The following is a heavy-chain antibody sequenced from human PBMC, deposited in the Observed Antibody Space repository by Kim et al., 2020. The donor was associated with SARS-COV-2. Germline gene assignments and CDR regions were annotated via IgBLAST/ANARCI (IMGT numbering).Heavy chain of an antibody. D-gene: IGHD3-22*01. CDR1: GYTFTSYD. CDR3: ARGTWDYYDSSSYRTYYFDY. CDR2: MNPNSGNT. V-gene: IGHV1-8*01. Sequence: ASVKVSCKASGYTFTSYDINWVRQATGQGLEWMGWMNPNSGNTGYALKFQGRVTMTRNTSISTAYMELSSLRSEDTAVYYCARGTWDYYDSSSYRTYYFDYWGQGTLVTVSS. J-gene: IGHJ4*02.